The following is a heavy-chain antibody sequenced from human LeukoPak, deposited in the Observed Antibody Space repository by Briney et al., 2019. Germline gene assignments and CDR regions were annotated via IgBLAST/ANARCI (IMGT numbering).Heavy chain of an antibody. CDR1: GGSISSGGYY. V-gene: IGHV4-31*03. Sequence: PSQTLSLTCTVSGGSISSGGYYWSWIRQHPGKGLEWIGYIYYSGSTYYNPSLKSRLTISVDTSKNQFSLKLSSVTAADTAVYYCARGVVSLTPYYFDYWGQGTLVTVSS. CDR2: IYYSGST. D-gene: IGHD2-15*01. J-gene: IGHJ4*02. CDR3: ARGVVSLTPYYFDY.